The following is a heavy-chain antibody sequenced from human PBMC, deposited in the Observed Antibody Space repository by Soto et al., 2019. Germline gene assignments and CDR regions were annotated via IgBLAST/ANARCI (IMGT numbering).Heavy chain of an antibody. CDR1: GGSISSYY. V-gene: IGHV4-59*01. Sequence: PSETLSLTCTVSGGSISSYYWSWIRQPPGKGLEWIGYIYYSGSTNYNPSLKSRVTISVDTSKNQFSLKLSSVTAADTAVYYCARGAHSYDYYYGMDVWGQGTTVTVSS. CDR2: IYYSGST. CDR3: ARGAHSYDYYYGMDV. J-gene: IGHJ6*02. D-gene: IGHD5-18*01.